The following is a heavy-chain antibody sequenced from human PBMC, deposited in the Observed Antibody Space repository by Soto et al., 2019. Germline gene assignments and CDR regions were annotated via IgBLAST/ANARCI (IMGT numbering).Heavy chain of an antibody. CDR3: ARDRSGYDILTGYYTVLDY. V-gene: IGHV3-7*01. CDR2: IKQDGSEK. J-gene: IGHJ4*02. CDR1: GFTFSSYW. D-gene: IGHD3-9*01. Sequence: PGGSLRLSCASSGFTFSSYWMTLVRQAPGKGLEWVANIKQDGSEKYYADSVKGRFTISRDNSKNTLYLQMNSLRAEDTAVYYCARDRSGYDILTGYYTVLDYWGQGTLVTVSS.